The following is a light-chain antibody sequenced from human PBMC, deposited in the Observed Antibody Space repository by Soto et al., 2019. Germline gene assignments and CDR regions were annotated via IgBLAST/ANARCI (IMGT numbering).Light chain of an antibody. CDR1: QSVSSSF. CDR2: GAS. Sequence: EIVLTQSPGTLSLSPGERATLSCRASQSVSSSFLAWYQQKPGQAPRLLIYGASSRATGIPDRFSGSGSGTDFTLTISGLEPEDFAVYYWQQYDNSPWTFGQGTKVEIK. CDR3: QQYDNSPWT. J-gene: IGKJ1*01. V-gene: IGKV3-20*01.